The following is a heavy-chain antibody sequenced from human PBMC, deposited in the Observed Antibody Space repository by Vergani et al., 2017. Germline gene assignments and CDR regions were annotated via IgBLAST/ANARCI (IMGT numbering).Heavy chain of an antibody. CDR2: IIPIFGTA. J-gene: IGHJ6*02. Sequence: QVQLVQSGAEVKKPGSSVKVSCKASGGTFSSYAISWVRQAPGQGLEWMGRIIPIFGTANYAQKFQGRVTITADESTSTAYMELSSLRSEDTAVYYCARHRDIVVVPAAPGPYYYYGMDVWGQGTTVTVS. V-gene: IGHV1-69*18. CDR3: ARHRDIVVVPAAPGPYYYYGMDV. D-gene: IGHD2-2*01. CDR1: GGTFSSYA.